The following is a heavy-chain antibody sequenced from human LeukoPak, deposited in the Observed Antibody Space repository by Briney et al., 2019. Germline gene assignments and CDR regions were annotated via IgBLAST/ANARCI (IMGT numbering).Heavy chain of an antibody. CDR1: GFTFSSYW. D-gene: IGHD1-26*01. CDR3: ARYFSGTYWDYFDY. V-gene: IGHV3-7*04. CDR2: IKQDGSEK. Sequence: GGSLRLSCAASGFTFSSYWMSWVRQAPGKGLEWAANIKQDGSEKYYVDSVKGRFTISRDNAKNSLYLQMNSLRAEDTAVYYCARYFSGTYWDYFDYWGQGTLVTVSS. J-gene: IGHJ4*02.